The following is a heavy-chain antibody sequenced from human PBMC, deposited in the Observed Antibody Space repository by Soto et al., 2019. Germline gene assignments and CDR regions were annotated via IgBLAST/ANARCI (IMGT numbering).Heavy chain of an antibody. Sequence: SETLSLTCTVSGGSISSGDYYWSWIRQPPGKGLEWIGYIYYSGSTYYNPSLKSRVTISVDTSKNHFSVKLSSVTAADTAVYYCARIYCSGGSCYDYWGQGTLVTVS. CDR2: IYYSGST. CDR1: GGSISSGDYY. CDR3: ARIYCSGGSCYDY. D-gene: IGHD2-15*01. V-gene: IGHV4-30-4*01. J-gene: IGHJ4*02.